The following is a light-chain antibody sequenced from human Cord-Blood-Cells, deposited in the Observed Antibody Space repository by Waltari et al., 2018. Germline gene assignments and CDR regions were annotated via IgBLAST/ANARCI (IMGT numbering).Light chain of an antibody. Sequence: SYELTQPPSVSVSPGQTARITCSGDVLAKKYARWFQQKPGQAPVLVIYKDSERPPGMRERCSGSSSGTTVTLTIGGAQVEDEADYYCYSAADNNLVFGGGTKLTVL. CDR1: VLAKKY. V-gene: IGLV3-27*01. CDR3: YSAADNNLV. J-gene: IGLJ3*02. CDR2: KDS.